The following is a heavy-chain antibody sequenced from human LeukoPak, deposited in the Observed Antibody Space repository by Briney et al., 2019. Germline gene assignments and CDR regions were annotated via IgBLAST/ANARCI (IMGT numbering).Heavy chain of an antibody. D-gene: IGHD5-12*01. CDR3: ASERGYSGYVLYYYYYYMDV. Sequence: SETLSLTCTVSGGSISSSSNYWGWIRQPPGKGLEWSGSIYYSGSTYYNPSLKSRVTISVDTSKNQFSLKLSSVTAADTAVYYCASERGYSGYVLYYYYYYMDVWGKGTTVTVSS. CDR2: IYYSGST. J-gene: IGHJ6*03. CDR1: GGSISSSSNY. V-gene: IGHV4-39*01.